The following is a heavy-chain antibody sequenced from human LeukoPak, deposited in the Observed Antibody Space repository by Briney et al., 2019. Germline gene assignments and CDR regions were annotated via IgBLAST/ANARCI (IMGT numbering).Heavy chain of an antibody. V-gene: IGHV1-2*02. Sequence: ASVTVSCTASGYTFTGYYMHWVRQAPGQGLEWMGWINPNSGGTNYAQKSQGRVTMTRDTSISTAYMELSRLRSDDTAVYYCARDYRPGYCSSTSCRGYGGFDPWGQGTLVTVSS. CDR1: GYTFTGYY. CDR2: INPNSGGT. CDR3: ARDYRPGYCSSTSCRGYGGFDP. J-gene: IGHJ5*02. D-gene: IGHD2-2*01.